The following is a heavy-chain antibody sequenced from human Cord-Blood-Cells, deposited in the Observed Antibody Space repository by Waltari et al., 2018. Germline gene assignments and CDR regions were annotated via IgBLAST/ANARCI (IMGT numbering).Heavy chain of an antibody. J-gene: IGHJ4*02. CDR1: GGSISSSSYY. D-gene: IGHD1-26*01. CDR3: ARATISGSYFDY. Sequence: QLQLQESGPGLVKPSETLSLTCTVSGGSISSSSYYWGWIRQPPGKGLEWIGSIYYSGSTYYPPSLKSRVTISVDTSKNQFSLKLSSVTAADTAVYYCARATISGSYFDYWGQGTLVTVSS. CDR2: IYYSGST. V-gene: IGHV4-39*01.